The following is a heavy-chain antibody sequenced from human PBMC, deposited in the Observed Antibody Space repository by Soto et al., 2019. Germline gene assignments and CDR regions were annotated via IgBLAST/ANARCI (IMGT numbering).Heavy chain of an antibody. CDR3: ASAGSSGYFDY. CDR1: GFTFSSYS. V-gene: IGHV3-21*01. J-gene: IGHJ4*02. CDR2: ISSSSSYI. Sequence: GGSLRLSCAASGFTFSSYSMNWVRQAPGKGLEWVSSISSSSSYIYYADSVKGRFTISRDNAKNSLYLQMNSLRAEDTAVYYCASAGSSGYFDYWGQGTLVTVS. D-gene: IGHD3-22*01.